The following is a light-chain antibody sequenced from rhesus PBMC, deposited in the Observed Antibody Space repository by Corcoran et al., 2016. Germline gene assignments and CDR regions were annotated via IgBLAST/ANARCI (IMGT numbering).Light chain of an antibody. CDR1: QRISSW. Sequence: DIQMTQSPSSLSASVGDTVTITCRASQRISSWLDWYQQKPGKAPKLLIYKASSLQSGVPSRFSGSGSGTDCTLTISSLQPEDFATYYCLQYTSSPFTFGPGTKLDIK. CDR3: LQYTSSPFT. CDR2: KAS. V-gene: IGKV1-22*01. J-gene: IGKJ3*01.